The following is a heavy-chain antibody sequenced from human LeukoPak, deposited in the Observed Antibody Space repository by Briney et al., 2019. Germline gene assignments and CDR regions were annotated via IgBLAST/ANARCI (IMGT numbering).Heavy chain of an antibody. CDR1: GGSFSGYY. D-gene: IGHD2-2*02. Sequence: PSETLSLTCAVYGGSFSGYYWSWIRQPPGKGLEWIGEINHSGSTNYNPSLKSRVTISVDTSKNQFSLKLSSVTAADTAVYYCARGRIGYCSSTSCYTGYSYGTNYYYYGMDVWGQGTTVTVSS. J-gene: IGHJ6*02. V-gene: IGHV4-34*01. CDR3: ARGRIGYCSSTSCYTGYSYGTNYYYYGMDV. CDR2: INHSGST.